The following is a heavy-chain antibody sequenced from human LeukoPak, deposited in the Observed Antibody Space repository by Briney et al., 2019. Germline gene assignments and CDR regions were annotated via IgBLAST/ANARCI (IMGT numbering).Heavy chain of an antibody. D-gene: IGHD3-3*01. V-gene: IGHV3-23*01. Sequence: PGGSLRLSCAASGFTFSSYAMSWVRQAPGKGLEWVSAISGSGGSTYYADSVKGRFTISRDNSKNTLYLQMNSLRAEDTAVYYCAKEHVLRFLEWLSDPFDPWGQGTLVTVSS. CDR2: ISGSGGST. CDR3: AKEHVLRFLEWLSDPFDP. J-gene: IGHJ5*02. CDR1: GFTFSSYA.